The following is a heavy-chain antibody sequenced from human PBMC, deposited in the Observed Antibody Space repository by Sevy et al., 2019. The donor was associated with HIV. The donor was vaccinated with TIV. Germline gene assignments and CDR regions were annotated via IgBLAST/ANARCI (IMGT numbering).Heavy chain of an antibody. Sequence: ASVKVSCKASGYTFSSYGISWVRQAPGQGLEWMGWITPSSGKTQLAQTFQDRVTLTTDTSSRTAYMEVKSLRSDDTAVYFCARDETQYYHDGTPRGSFDDWGQGSLVTVSS. CDR2: ITPSSGKT. J-gene: IGHJ4*02. V-gene: IGHV1-18*01. CDR3: ARDETQYYHDGTPRGSFDD. CDR1: GYTFSSYG. D-gene: IGHD3-22*01.